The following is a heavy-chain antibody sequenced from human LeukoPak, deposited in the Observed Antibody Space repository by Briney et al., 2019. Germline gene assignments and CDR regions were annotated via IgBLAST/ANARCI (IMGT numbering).Heavy chain of an antibody. CDR2: TYYSGSA. J-gene: IGHJ4*02. CDR1: GGSISSGGYS. D-gene: IGHD5-18*01. V-gene: IGHV4-30-4*07. Sequence: PSQTLSLTCAVSGGSISSGGYSWSWIRQPPGKGLEWIGYTYYSGSANYSPSLKSRVTISVDTSKNQFSLKLSSVTAADTAVYYCAGASWHTAMVKIGPNRRKYYFDYWGQGTLVTVSS. CDR3: AGASWHTAMVKIGPNRRKYYFDY.